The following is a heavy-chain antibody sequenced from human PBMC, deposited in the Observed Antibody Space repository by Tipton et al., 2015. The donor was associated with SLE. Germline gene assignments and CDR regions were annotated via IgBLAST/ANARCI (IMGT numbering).Heavy chain of an antibody. CDR1: GASIGSGGYS. J-gene: IGHJ4*02. CDR2: VFYSGSS. V-gene: IGHV4-61*08. Sequence: TLSLTCAVSGASIGSGGYSWIWIRQPPGKGLEWLGYVFYSGSSNFNRAHYNPSLMSRLTISVDTSKNQFSLKMSSVTAADTAVYYCARGYCSGDVCFGRGYFDYWGQGALVTVSS. D-gene: IGHD2-8*02. CDR3: ARGYCSGDVCFGRGYFDY.